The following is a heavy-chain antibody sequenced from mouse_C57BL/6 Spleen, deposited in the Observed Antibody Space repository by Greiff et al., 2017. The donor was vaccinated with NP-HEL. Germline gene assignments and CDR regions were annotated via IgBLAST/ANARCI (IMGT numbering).Heavy chain of an antibody. Sequence: VQLQQSGPELVKPGASVTISCKASGYTFTDYYMNWVKQSHGKSLEWIGDINPNNGGTSYNQKFKGKATLTVDKSSSTAYMELRSLTSEDSAVYYCARGRLRQYFDVWGTGTTVTVSS. CDR1: GYTFTDYY. J-gene: IGHJ1*03. CDR3: ARGRLRQYFDV. D-gene: IGHD2-2*01. V-gene: IGHV1-26*01. CDR2: INPNNGGT.